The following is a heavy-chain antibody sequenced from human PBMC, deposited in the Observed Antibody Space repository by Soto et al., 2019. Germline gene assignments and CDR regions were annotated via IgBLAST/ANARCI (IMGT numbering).Heavy chain of an antibody. V-gene: IGHV3-53*01. CDR3: ARDGIPHYDFWGGMDV. D-gene: IGHD3-3*01. Sequence: GGSLRLSCAASGFTVSSNYMSWVRQAPGKGLEWVSVIYSGGSTYYADSVKGRFTTSRDNSKNTLYLQMNSLRAEDTAVFYCARDGIPHYDFWGGMDVWGQGTTVTVSS. CDR1: GFTVSSNY. CDR2: IYSGGST. J-gene: IGHJ6*02.